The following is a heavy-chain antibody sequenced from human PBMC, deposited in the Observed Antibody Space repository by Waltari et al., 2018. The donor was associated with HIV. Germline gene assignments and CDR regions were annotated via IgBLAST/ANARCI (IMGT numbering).Heavy chain of an antibody. Sequence: QVQLQQWGAGLLKPSETLSLTCAVYGGSFSGYYWSWIRQPPGKGLEWIGEINHSGSTNYNPSLKSRVTISVDTSTNQFSLKLSSVTAADTAVYYCASSMYYYDSRYYFDYWGQGTLVTVSS. D-gene: IGHD3-22*01. CDR2: INHSGST. CDR1: GGSFSGYY. J-gene: IGHJ4*02. CDR3: ASSMYYYDSRYYFDY. V-gene: IGHV4-34*01.